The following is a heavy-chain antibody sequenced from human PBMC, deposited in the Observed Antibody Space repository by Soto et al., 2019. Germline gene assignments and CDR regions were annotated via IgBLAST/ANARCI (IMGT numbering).Heavy chain of an antibody. CDR2: ISGSGGST. CDR3: AKDIVVVVGNFDL. Sequence: GGSLSLSCAASGFTFSSYSMSWVRQAPGKGLEWVSAISGSGGSTYYADSVKGRFTISRDNSKNTLYLQMNSLRAEDMAVYYCAKDIVVVVGNFDLWGRGTLVTVSS. J-gene: IGHJ2*01. CDR1: GFTFSSYS. V-gene: IGHV3-23*01. D-gene: IGHD2-15*01.